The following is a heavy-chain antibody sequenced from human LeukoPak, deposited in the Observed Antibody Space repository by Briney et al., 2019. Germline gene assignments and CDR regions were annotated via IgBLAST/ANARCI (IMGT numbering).Heavy chain of an antibody. CDR1: GFTFDDYA. D-gene: IGHD5-18*01. Sequence: GGSLRLSCAASGFTFDDYAMHWVRQAPGKGLEWVSLISGDGGSTYYADSVKGRFTISRDNSKNSLYLQINSLRTEDTALYYCAKGIQLWSFGDAFDIWGQGTMVTVSS. V-gene: IGHV3-43*02. J-gene: IGHJ3*02. CDR3: AKGIQLWSFGDAFDI. CDR2: ISGDGGST.